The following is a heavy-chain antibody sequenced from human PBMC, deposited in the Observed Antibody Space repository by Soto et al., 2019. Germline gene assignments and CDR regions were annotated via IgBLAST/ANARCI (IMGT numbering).Heavy chain of an antibody. J-gene: IGHJ4*02. V-gene: IGHV4-59*08. CDR3: ARRGRRDNNWNDFDY. CDR1: GGSISSYY. D-gene: IGHD1-1*01. CDR2: ISYSGST. Sequence: QVQLQESGPGLVKPSETLSLTCTVSGGSISSYYWSWIRQPPGKGLEWIGYISYSGSTNYNPSLKSRVTISVDTSKNQFSLKLSSVTAADTAVYYYARRGRRDNNWNDFDYWGQGTLVTVSS.